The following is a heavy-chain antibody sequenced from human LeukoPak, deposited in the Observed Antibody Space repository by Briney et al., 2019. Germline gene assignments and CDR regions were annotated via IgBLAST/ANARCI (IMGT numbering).Heavy chain of an antibody. V-gene: IGHV4-59*12. D-gene: IGHD2/OR15-2a*01. CDR3: TRENRPFCPFAF. CDR1: GGSISSYY. Sequence: SETLSLTCTVSGGSISSYYWSWVRQAPGRGLEWIGEIAHDGTTNYNASLRSRVAMSLDRANNQFSLSLTSVTGADTAVYYCTRENRPFCPFAFWGQGVLVTVSS. J-gene: IGHJ4*02. CDR2: IAHDGTT.